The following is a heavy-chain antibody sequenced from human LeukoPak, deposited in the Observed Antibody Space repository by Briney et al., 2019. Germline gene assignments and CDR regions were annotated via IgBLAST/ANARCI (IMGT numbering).Heavy chain of an antibody. D-gene: IGHD6-19*01. CDR2: IIPIFGTA. V-gene: IGHV1-69*05. J-gene: IGHJ4*02. CDR1: GGTFSSYA. CDR3: ARDGYSSGWYVRGFDY. Sequence: KVSCKASGGTFSSYAISWVRQAPGQGLEWMGRIIPIFGTANYAQKFQGRVTITTDESTSTAYMELSSLRSEDTAVYYCARDGYSSGWYVRGFDYWGQGTLVTVSS.